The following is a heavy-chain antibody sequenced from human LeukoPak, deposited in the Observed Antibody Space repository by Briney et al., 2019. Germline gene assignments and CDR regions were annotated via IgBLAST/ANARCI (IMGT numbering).Heavy chain of an antibody. V-gene: IGHV1-2*02. CDR2: INPNNGGT. D-gene: IGHD2-2*01. J-gene: IGHJ4*02. CDR1: GGTXSSSA. CDR3: ARELGFCSSTSCPLYHY. Sequence: GASVKVSCKTSGGTXSSSAITWVRQAPGQGLEWMGWINPNNGGTNYAQKFYGRVTMTRDTSITTAYMELNRLTSDDTAAYYCARELGFCSSTSCPLYHYWGQGTLVTVSS.